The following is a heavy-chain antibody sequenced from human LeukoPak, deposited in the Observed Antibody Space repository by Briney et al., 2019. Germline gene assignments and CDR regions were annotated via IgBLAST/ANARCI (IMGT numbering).Heavy chain of an antibody. V-gene: IGHV4-31*03. Sequence: PSETLSLTCTVSGGSISSGGYYWSWIRQYPGKGLEWIGYIYYSGSTYYNPSLKSRVTISVDTSKNQFSLKLSSVTAADTAVYYCARVGIYGDSYYFDYWGQGTLVTVSS. D-gene: IGHD4-17*01. CDR1: GGSISSGGYY. CDR2: IYYSGST. J-gene: IGHJ4*02. CDR3: ARVGIYGDSYYFDY.